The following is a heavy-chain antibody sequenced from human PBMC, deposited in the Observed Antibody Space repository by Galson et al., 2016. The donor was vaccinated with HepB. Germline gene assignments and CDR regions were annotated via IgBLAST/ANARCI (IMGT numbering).Heavy chain of an antibody. CDR3: TKTTRLPGG. CDR2: ISGNSGDT. V-gene: IGHV3-11*06. D-gene: IGHD1-7*01. J-gene: IGHJ1*01. Sequence: SGFIFSDYYMSWFRQAPGKGLECISYISGNSGDTNYADSVKGRFTISRDNARNSLYLQMNSLRAEDTAIYYCTKTTRLPGGWGQGTLVTVSS. CDR1: GFIFSDYY.